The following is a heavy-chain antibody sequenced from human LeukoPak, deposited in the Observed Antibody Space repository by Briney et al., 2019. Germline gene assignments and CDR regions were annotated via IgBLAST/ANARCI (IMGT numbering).Heavy chain of an antibody. Sequence: PGGSLRLSCAASGFTFSSYAMHWVRQAPGKGLEWVAVISYDGSNKYYADSVKGRFTISRDNSKNTLYLQMNSLRAEDTAVYYCARVEQTGVDYDSSGYYYDYWGQGTLVTVSS. D-gene: IGHD3-22*01. J-gene: IGHJ4*02. CDR3: ARVEQTGVDYDSSGYYYDY. CDR2: ISYDGSNK. CDR1: GFTFSSYA. V-gene: IGHV3-30-3*01.